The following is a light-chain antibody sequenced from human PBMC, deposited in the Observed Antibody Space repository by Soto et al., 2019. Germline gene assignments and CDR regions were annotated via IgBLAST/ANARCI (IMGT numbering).Light chain of an antibody. CDR3: KQSKSFPLT. J-gene: IGKJ4*01. CDR2: AAS. V-gene: IGKV1-12*01. CDR1: QGIDRW. Sequence: IQMTQSPSSLSASVGDRATIRCRASQGIDRWLAWYQQKPGKAPKVLIYAASSLRSGVPSRFSGSGSGTDFSLTSSSLQPEDLATYYCKQSKSFPLTFGEGTKVDIK.